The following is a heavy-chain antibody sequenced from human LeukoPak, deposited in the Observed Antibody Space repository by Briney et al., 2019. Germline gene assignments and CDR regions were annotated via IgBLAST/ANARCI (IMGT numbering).Heavy chain of an antibody. CDR1: GFTVSNSY. J-gene: IGHJ4*02. V-gene: IGHV3-53*01. CDR2: IYSGGST. Sequence: GGSLRLSCAASGFTVSNSYMSWVRQAPGKGLEWVSVIYSGGSTYYTDSVKGRFTISRDNSKNTLYLQMSSLRAEDTAVYYCARDLSSGWFHFDCWGQGTLVTVSS. CDR3: ARDLSSGWFHFDC. D-gene: IGHD6-19*01.